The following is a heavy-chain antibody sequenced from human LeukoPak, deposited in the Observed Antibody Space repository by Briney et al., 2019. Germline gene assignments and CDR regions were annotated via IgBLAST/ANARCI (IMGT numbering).Heavy chain of an antibody. J-gene: IGHJ6*03. V-gene: IGHV4-59*08. CDR1: GGSISSYY. CDR2: IYYSGRT. CDR3: ARHKDYYYSYMDV. Sequence: PSETLSLTCSVSGGSISSYYWSWIRQPPGKGLEWIGYIYYSGRTSYNPSLKSRVTISVDTSKNQFSLKLSSVTAADTAVYYCARHKDYYYSYMDVWGKGTTVTISS.